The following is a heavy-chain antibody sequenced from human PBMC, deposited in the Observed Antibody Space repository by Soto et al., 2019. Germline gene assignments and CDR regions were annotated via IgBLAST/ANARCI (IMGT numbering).Heavy chain of an antibody. CDR2: IIPILGIA. J-gene: IGHJ6*02. CDR3: ARGKVQQLVPDYYYYCGMDV. D-gene: IGHD6-13*01. V-gene: IGHV1-69*02. Sequence: KVSCKASGGTFSSYTISWVRQAPGQGLEWMGRIIPILGIANYAQKFQGRVTITADKSTSTAYMELSSLRSEDTAVNYCARGKVQQLVPDYYYYCGMDVWGQGTTVTVSS. CDR1: GGTFSSYT.